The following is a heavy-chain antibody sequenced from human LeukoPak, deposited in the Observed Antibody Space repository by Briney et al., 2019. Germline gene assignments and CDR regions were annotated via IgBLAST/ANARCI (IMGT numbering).Heavy chain of an antibody. J-gene: IGHJ4*02. V-gene: IGHV3-21*01. CDR2: ISSSSSYI. CDR3: AGCSGGSCYLDY. D-gene: IGHD2-15*01. CDR1: GFTFSSYI. Sequence: GGSLRLSCAASGFTFSSYIMNWVRQAPGKGLEGVSSISSSSSYIYYADSVKGRFTISRDNAKNSLYLQMNSLRAEDTAVYYCAGCSGGSCYLDYWGQGTLVTVSS.